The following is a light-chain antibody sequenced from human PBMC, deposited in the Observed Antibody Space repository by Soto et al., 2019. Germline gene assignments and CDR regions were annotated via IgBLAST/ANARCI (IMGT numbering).Light chain of an antibody. CDR3: QQSYSTPDT. CDR2: AAS. J-gene: IGKJ2*01. Sequence: DIQMTQSPSSLSASVGDRVTITCRASQSISSYLNWYQQKPVKAPKLLIYAASSLQSGVPSRFSGSGSGTDFTLTISSLQPEDFATYYCQQSYSTPDTFGQGTKVEIK. V-gene: IGKV1-39*01. CDR1: QSISSY.